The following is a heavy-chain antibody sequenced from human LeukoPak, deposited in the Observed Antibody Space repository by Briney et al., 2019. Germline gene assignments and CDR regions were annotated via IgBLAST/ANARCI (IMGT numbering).Heavy chain of an antibody. D-gene: IGHD1-14*01. CDR3: ARTGARYFGF. CDR2: ISHSGTT. V-gene: IGHV4-38-2*01. Sequence: SETLSLTCVASDYSISSGYFWGWIRRPPGKGLEWIGSISHSGTTYYNPSFKSRITISVDASKNQFSLRLSSVTVADTAVYFCARTGARYFGFWGRGTLVTVSS. CDR1: DYSISSGYF. J-gene: IGHJ4*02.